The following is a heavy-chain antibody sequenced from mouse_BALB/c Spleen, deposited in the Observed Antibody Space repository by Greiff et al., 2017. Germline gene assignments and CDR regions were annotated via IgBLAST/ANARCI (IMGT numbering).Heavy chain of an antibody. CDR3: VRGLLRYGAMDY. Sequence: EVKLVESGGGLVQPKGSLKLSCAASGFTFNTYAMNWVRQAPGKGLEWVARIRSKSNNYATYYADSVKDRFTISRDDSQSMLYLQMNNLKTEDTAMYYCVRGLLRYGAMDYWGQGTSVTVSS. J-gene: IGHJ4*01. CDR1: GFTFNTYA. V-gene: IGHV10-1*02. CDR2: IRSKSNNYAT. D-gene: IGHD1-1*01.